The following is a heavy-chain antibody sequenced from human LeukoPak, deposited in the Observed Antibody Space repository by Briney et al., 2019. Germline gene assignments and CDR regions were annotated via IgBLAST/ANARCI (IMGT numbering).Heavy chain of an antibody. J-gene: IGHJ4*02. CDR2: INHSGST. D-gene: IGHD5-18*01. CDR1: GGSFSGYY. Sequence: SETLCLTCAVYGGSFSGYYWSWIRQPPGKGLEWIGEINHSGSTNYNPSLKSRVTISVDTTKNQFSLKLSSVTAADTAVYYCARGGLAMVRIWGQGTLVTVSS. CDR3: ARGGLAMVRI. V-gene: IGHV4-34*01.